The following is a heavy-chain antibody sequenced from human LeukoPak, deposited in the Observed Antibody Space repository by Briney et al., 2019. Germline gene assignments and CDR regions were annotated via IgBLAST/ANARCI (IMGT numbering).Heavy chain of an antibody. D-gene: IGHD3-10*01. CDR1: GFTFSSYG. Sequence: GGSLRLSCAASGFTFSSYGMSWVRQAPGKGLEWVSAISGSGGSTYYADSVKGRFTISRDYSKNSLYLQMNSLRAEDTALYYCAKDRGYYGSGSFALGVWGKGTTVTVSS. J-gene: IGHJ6*04. CDR3: AKDRGYYGSGSFALGV. V-gene: IGHV3-23*01. CDR2: ISGSGGST.